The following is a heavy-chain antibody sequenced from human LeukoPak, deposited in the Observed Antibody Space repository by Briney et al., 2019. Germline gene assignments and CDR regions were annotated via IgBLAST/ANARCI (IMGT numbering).Heavy chain of an antibody. J-gene: IGHJ6*04. Sequence: GGSLRLSCAASGFMFSSFEMNWVRQAPGEGLEWVSYISISGTTIYYADSVKGRFTISRDNAKNSLYLQMNSLRAEDTAVYYCAELGITMIGGVWGKGTTVTISS. D-gene: IGHD3-10*02. V-gene: IGHV3-48*03. CDR3: AELGITMIGGV. CDR2: ISISGTTI. CDR1: GFMFSSFE.